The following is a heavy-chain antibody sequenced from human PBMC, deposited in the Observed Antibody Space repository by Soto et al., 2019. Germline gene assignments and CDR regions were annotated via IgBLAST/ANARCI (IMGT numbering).Heavy chain of an antibody. CDR2: IYSGGRT. Sequence: GGSLRLSCAASGFTVNSNHMSWVRQAPGKGLEWVSVIYSGGRTYYADSVKGRFTISRDNSNNTLYLQMNSLRAEDMAVHYCGRFFFNDTATTEIYTFPTRRSSDL. CDR3: GRFFFNDTATTEIYTFPTRRSSDL. CDR1: GFTVNSNH. D-gene: IGHD4-17*01. J-gene: IGHJ2*01. V-gene: IGHV3-53*01.